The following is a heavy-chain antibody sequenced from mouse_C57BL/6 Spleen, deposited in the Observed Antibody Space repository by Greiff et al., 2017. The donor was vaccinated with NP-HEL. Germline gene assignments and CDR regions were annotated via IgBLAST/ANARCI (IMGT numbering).Heavy chain of an antibody. V-gene: IGHV1-82*01. CDR1: GYAFSSSW. D-gene: IGHD2-10*01. J-gene: IGHJ1*03. CDR2: IYPGDGDT. CDR3: ATYPFDV. Sequence: VQLQQSGPELVKPGASVKISCKASGYAFSSSWMNWVKQRPGKGLEWIGRIYPGDGDTNYNGKFKGKATLTADKSSSTAYMQLSSLTSEDSAVYFCATYPFDVWGTGTTVTVSS.